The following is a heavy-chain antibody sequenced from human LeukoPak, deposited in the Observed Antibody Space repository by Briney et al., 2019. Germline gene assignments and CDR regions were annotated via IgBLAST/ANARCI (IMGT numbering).Heavy chain of an antibody. CDR2: VNLQGFT. CDR1: GGSVTSTNY. Sequence: PSETLSLTCGVSGGSVTSTNYWTWVRQPPGKGLEWLGEVNLQGFTNYNPSLMGRVAISVDTSENHISLQLTSVTAADTAVYYCAREGGPYRPLDYSGQGTLVTVSS. J-gene: IGHJ4*02. CDR3: AREGGPYRPLDY. V-gene: IGHV4-4*02.